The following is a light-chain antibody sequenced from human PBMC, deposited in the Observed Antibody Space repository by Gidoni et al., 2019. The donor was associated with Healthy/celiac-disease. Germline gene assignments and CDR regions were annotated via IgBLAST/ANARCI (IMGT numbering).Light chain of an antibody. Sequence: QTALTQPASVSESPGQSITISCTGTSSDVGGYNSVSWYKQHPVKSPKLMFYEVSNRPSGVSNRFSGSMSGNTASLTISGLQAEDEADYYCSSYTSSSTLVFGTGTKVTVL. CDR3: SSYTSSSTLV. V-gene: IGLV2-14*01. CDR1: SSDVGGYNS. CDR2: EVS. J-gene: IGLJ1*01.